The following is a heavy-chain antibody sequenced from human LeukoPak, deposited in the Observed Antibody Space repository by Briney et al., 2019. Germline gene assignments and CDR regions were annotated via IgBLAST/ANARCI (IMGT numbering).Heavy chain of an antibody. CDR2: IDPSDSYT. J-gene: IGHJ4*02. CDR3: ARQGYCSSTSCPKRWEWAGTSDY. Sequence: GESLKISCKGSGYSSTSYWISWVRQMPGKGLEWMGRIDPSDSYTNYSPSFQGHVTISADKSISTAYLQWSSLKASDTAMYYCARQGYCSSTSCPKRWEWAGTSDYWGQGTLVTVSS. CDR1: GYSSTSYW. D-gene: IGHD2-2*01. V-gene: IGHV5-10-1*01.